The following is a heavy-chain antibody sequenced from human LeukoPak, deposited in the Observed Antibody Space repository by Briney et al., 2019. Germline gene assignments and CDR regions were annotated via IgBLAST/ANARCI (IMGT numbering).Heavy chain of an antibody. CDR3: VSFYEAY. CDR2: IHTSGDT. V-gene: IGHV3-53*01. D-gene: IGHD2/OR15-2a*01. J-gene: IGHJ4*02. CDR1: GLTGSHNY. Sequence: GGSLRLSCAASGLTGSHNYVSWVRQAPGKGLEWVSAIHTSGDTCYADSVKGRFTISKDTSKNTVYLQMNNLRAEDTAVYYCVSFYEAYWGRGTLVTVSS.